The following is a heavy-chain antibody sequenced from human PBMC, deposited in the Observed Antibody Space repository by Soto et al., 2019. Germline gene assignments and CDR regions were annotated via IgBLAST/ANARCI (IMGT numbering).Heavy chain of an antibody. V-gene: IGHV1-18*04. CDR1: GYTFTSFD. D-gene: IGHD3-22*01. J-gene: IGHJ4*02. Sequence: QVQLLQSGTEVKEPGASVKVSCKASGYTFTSFDISWVRQAPGQGLEWVGWTTASNTHTNYAQKLRGRVTLTTHTSTTTAYMEPRSLRFADPAMYYSASGGYSSGYPYWGQGTRVHVSS. CDR3: ASGGYSSGYPY. CDR2: TTASNTHT.